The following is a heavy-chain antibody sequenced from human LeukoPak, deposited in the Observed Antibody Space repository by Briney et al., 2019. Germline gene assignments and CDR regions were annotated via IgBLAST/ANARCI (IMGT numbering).Heavy chain of an antibody. CDR3: AISRQAGAITSFDY. CDR2: IIPIFVTA. V-gene: IGHV1-69*13. D-gene: IGHD1-26*01. J-gene: IGHJ4*02. CDR1: GGTFSNYA. Sequence: ASVKVSCKASGGTFSNYAFSWVRQAPGQGLEWMGGIIPIFVTANYAQKFQGRLTITADESTSTTYMELRSLRSEDTAVYSCAISRQAGAITSFDYWGQGTLVTVSS.